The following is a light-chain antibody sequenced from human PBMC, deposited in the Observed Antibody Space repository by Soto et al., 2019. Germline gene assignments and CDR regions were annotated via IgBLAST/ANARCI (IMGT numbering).Light chain of an antibody. CDR3: QQYGSSVT. CDR1: QSVTTY. V-gene: IGKV3-20*01. Sequence: EVVLTQSPGTLSLSPGERASLSFRASQSVTTYLAWYQQKPGQAPRLLIYDASNRATGIPARFSGSGSGTDFTLTISRLEPEDFAVYYCQQYGSSVTFGQGTRLEI. J-gene: IGKJ5*01. CDR2: DAS.